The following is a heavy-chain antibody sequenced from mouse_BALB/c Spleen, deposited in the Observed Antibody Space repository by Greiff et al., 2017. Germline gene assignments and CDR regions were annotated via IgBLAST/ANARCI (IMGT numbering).Heavy chain of an antibody. J-gene: IGHJ1*01. V-gene: IGHV3-8*02. D-gene: IGHD2-4*01. CDR3: ARVDDYDGYCYFDV. CDR2: ISYSGST. CDR1: GDSITSGY. Sequence: DVHLVESGPSLVKPSQTLSLTCSVSGDSITSGYWNWIRKFPGNKLEYMGYISYSGSTYYNPSLKSRISITRDTSKNQYYLQLNSVTTEDTATYYCARVDDYDGYCYFDVWGAGTAVTVSS.